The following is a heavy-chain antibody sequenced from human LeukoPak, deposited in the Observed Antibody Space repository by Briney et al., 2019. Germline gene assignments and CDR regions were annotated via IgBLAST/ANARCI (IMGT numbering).Heavy chain of an antibody. D-gene: IGHD3-10*01. CDR2: ISYDGSNK. CDR1: GFTFSSYA. CDR3: ARTYYSPGYYFDY. Sequence: GGSLRLSCAASGFTFSSYAMHWVRQAPGKGLEWVAVISYDGSNKYYADSVKGRFTISRDNSKNTLYLQMNSLRAEDTAAYYCARTYYSPGYYFDYWGQGTLVTVSS. J-gene: IGHJ4*02. V-gene: IGHV3-30-3*01.